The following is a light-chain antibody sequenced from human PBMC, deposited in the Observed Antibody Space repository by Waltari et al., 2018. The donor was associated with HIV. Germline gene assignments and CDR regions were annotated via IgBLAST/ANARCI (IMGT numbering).Light chain of an antibody. V-gene: IGLV3-1*01. CDR1: RLGNTY. J-gene: IGLJ3*02. CDR3: QAWDSSTGWV. Sequence: SFELTQPPSVSVSPGQTASIACSGDRLGNTYSSWYQPRPGQSPVLVIYQTTKQPSGIPERISGSRSGNTATLTSSGTQDVDEADYYCQAWDSSTGWVFGGGTKLTVL. CDR2: QTT.